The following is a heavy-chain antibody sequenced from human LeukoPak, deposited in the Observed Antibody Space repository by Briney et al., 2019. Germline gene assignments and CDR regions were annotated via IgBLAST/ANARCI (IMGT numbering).Heavy chain of an antibody. J-gene: IGHJ5*02. CDR3: ARALGHQLLSWWFNP. V-gene: IGHV1-18*01. D-gene: IGHD2-2*01. CDR1: GYTFTSSV. Sequence: AASVKVSCKASGYTFTSSVISWVRQAPGQGLEWMGWISPYNDNTNYAQKLQGRVTMTTDTSTSTAYMELRSLRSDDTAVYYCARALGHQLLSWWFNPWGQGTLVTVSS. CDR2: ISPYNDNT.